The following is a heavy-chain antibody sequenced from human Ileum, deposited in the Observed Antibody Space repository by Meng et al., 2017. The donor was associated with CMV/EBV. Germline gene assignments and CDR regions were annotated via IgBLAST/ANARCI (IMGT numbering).Heavy chain of an antibody. D-gene: IGHD2-2*01. V-gene: IGHV3-7*01. CDR3: ASGFCGSTSCYREFDY. Sequence: GGSLRLSCAASGFKFSDYWMMWVRQAPGKGREGVAHIKEDGSEKNYVDSVRGRFTISIDNAKSSLYLQLNSLRADDTAVYYCASGFCGSTSCYREFDYWGQGTLVTVSS. CDR1: GFKFSDYW. CDR2: IKEDGSEK. J-gene: IGHJ4*02.